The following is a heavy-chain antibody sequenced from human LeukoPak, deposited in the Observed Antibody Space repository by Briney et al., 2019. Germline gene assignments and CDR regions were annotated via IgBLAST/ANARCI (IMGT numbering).Heavy chain of an antibody. CDR3: ARGRDYYDSSGSYGYFDY. CDR1: GGSMSGYY. CDR2: ISYSGYS. Sequence: SETLSLTCTASGGSMSGYYWTWIRQPPGKRLEWIWYISYSGYSNYNPSLKSRVTMTVDTSKNQFSLKLSSVTAADTALYYCARGRDYYDSSGSYGYFDYWGQGTLVTVSS. D-gene: IGHD3-22*01. V-gene: IGHV4-59*01. J-gene: IGHJ4*02.